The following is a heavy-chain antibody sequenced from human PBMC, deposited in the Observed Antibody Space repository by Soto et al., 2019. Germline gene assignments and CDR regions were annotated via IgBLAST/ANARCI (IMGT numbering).Heavy chain of an antibody. Sequence: QVQLQQWGAGLLKPSETLSLTCAVYGGSFSGYYWNWIRQPPGKGLEWIGEINLSGSTNYNPSLNSRVTTSLHTSKNQSPLKVSFVTDADTAVYSCASGLVGALLAYWGPGTLVTVSS. V-gene: IGHV4-34*01. CDR3: ASGLVGALLAY. CDR1: GGSFSGYY. J-gene: IGHJ4*02. D-gene: IGHD1-26*01. CDR2: INLSGST.